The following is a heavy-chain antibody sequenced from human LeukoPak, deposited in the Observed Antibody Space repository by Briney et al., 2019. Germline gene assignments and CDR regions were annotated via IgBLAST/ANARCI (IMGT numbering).Heavy chain of an antibody. CDR3: AKDRAPVVPAAIWWFDP. Sequence: GGSLRLSCAASGFTFSSYAMSWVRQAPGKGLEWVSAISGSGGSTYYADSVKGRFTISRDNSKNTLYLQMNSLRAEDTAVYYCAKDRAPVVPAAIWWFDPWGQGTLVTVSS. D-gene: IGHD2-2*01. V-gene: IGHV3-23*01. CDR2: ISGSGGST. CDR1: GFTFSSYA. J-gene: IGHJ5*02.